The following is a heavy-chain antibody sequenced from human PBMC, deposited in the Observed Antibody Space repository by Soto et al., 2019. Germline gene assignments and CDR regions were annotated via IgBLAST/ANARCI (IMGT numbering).Heavy chain of an antibody. V-gene: IGHV4-31*03. CDR2: IYYTGNT. J-gene: IGHJ3*02. CDR1: GGSISSGGYY. CDR3: ARVGISSSDAFDI. D-gene: IGHD6-6*01. Sequence: SETLSLTCTVSGGSISSGGYYWSWIRQHPEKGLEWIGYIYYTGNTYYNASLKSRVTISVDTSNNQFSLKLSSVTAADTAVDYCARVGISSSDAFDIWGQGTTVTVSS.